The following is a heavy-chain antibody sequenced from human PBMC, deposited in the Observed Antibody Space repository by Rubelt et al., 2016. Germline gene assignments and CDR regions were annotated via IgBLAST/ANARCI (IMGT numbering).Heavy chain of an antibody. J-gene: IGHJ4*02. CDR1: GFTVSTNH. CDR3: ARRSTGVGFDC. Sequence: EVQLVESGGGLVQPGGSLRLSCAASGFTVSTNHMSWVRQAPGKGLEWVSAIYSGGSTYYADSVKGRFTISRDNSKNTVYLQMNSLRAEDTAVYYCARRSTGVGFDCWGQGTLVTVSS. D-gene: IGHD7-27*01. CDR2: IYSGGST. V-gene: IGHV3-66*04.